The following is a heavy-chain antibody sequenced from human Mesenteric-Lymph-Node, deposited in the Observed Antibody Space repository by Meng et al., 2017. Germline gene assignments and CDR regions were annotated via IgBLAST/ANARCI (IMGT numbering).Heavy chain of an antibody. Sequence: GSLKISCAASGFTFSSYEMNWVRQAPGKGLEWVSYISSSGSTIYYADSVKGRFTISRDNAKNSLYLQMNSLRAEDTAVYYCARGGYGDYGFYWGQGTLVTVSS. V-gene: IGHV3-48*03. D-gene: IGHD4-17*01. CDR1: GFTFSSYE. CDR3: ARGGYGDYGFY. J-gene: IGHJ4*02. CDR2: ISSSGSTI.